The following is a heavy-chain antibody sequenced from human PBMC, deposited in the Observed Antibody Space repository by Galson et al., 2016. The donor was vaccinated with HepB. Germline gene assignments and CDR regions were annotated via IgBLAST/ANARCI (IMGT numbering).Heavy chain of an antibody. J-gene: IGHJ4*02. Sequence: SVKVSCKASGYTFTTSGISWVRQAPGQGLEWMGWISTPSGNTKYAQKFQGGLTLTTDSSTTTAYMELRSLRFDDTALYYCARDVQYRFDSWGQGTLVTVSS. CDR2: ISTPSGNT. CDR3: ARDVQYRFDS. D-gene: IGHD2/OR15-2a*01. CDR1: GYTFTTSG. V-gene: IGHV1-18*01.